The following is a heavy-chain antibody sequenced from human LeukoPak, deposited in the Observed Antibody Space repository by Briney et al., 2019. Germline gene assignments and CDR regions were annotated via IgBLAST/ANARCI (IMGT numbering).Heavy chain of an antibody. CDR3: ARDGYYDILTGYQTYFDY. Sequence: GGSLRLSCAVSGFTFSSYDMSWVRQAPGKGLEWVSGISGSGGSTYYADSVKGRFTIFRDTSKNALYLQMNSLRVEDTAVYYCARDGYYDILTGYQTYFDYWGQGTLVTVSS. J-gene: IGHJ4*02. CDR1: GFTFSSYD. D-gene: IGHD3-9*01. CDR2: ISGSGGST. V-gene: IGHV3-23*01.